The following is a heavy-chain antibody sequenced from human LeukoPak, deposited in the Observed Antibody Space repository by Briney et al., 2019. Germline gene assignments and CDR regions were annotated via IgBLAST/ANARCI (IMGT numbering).Heavy chain of an antibody. J-gene: IGHJ4*02. V-gene: IGHV3-7*01. Sequence: GGSLRLSCAASGFTFSSYWMSWVRQAPGKGLEWVANIKQDGSEKYYVDSVKGRFTISRDNAKNSLYLQMNSLRAEDTAVYYCARCRLRVPAATGSYFDYWGQGTLVTVSS. CDR1: GFTFSSYW. D-gene: IGHD2-2*01. CDR3: ARCRLRVPAATGSYFDY. CDR2: IKQDGSEK.